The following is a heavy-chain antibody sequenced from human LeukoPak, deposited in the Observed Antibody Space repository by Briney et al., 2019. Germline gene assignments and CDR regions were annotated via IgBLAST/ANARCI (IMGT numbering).Heavy chain of an antibody. CDR1: GYRFNSYG. CDR3: ARGYDFWGDY. Sequence: ASVKVSCKASGYRFNSYGFTWVRQAPGQGLEWMGWISAYNGKTNYAQKLQGRVTMTTDTSTSTAYMELRSLRSNDTAVYYCARGYDFWGDYWGQGTPVTVSS. J-gene: IGHJ4*02. V-gene: IGHV1-18*01. D-gene: IGHD3-3*01. CDR2: ISAYNGKT.